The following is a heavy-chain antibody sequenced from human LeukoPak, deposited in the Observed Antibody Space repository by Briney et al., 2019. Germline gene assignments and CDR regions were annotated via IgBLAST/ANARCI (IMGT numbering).Heavy chain of an antibody. Sequence: GGSLRLSCAASGFTFSSYAMHWVRQAPGKGLEWVAVISYDGSNKYYADSVKGRFTISRDNSKNTLYLQMNSLRAEDTAVYYCAKGRYDSSGYPFDYWGQGTLVTVSS. CDR3: AKGRYDSSGYPFDY. V-gene: IGHV3-30-3*01. J-gene: IGHJ4*02. CDR2: ISYDGSNK. D-gene: IGHD3-22*01. CDR1: GFTFSSYA.